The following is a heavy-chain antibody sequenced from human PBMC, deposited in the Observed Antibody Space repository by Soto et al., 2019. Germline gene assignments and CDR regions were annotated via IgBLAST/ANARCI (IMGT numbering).Heavy chain of an antibody. CDR1: GYTFTSYG. J-gene: IGHJ4*02. CDR2: ISAYNGNT. CDR3: ARDGVYCSSTSCYGGFRDFDY. Sequence: ASVKVSCKASGYTFTSYGISWVRQAPGQGLEWMGWISAYNGNTNYAQKLKGRVTMTTDTSTSTAYMELRSLRSDDTAVYYCARDGVYCSSTSCYGGFRDFDYWGQGTLVTSPQ. D-gene: IGHD2-2*01. V-gene: IGHV1-18*01.